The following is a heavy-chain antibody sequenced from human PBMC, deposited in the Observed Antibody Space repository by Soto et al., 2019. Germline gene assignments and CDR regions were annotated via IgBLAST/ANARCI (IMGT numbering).Heavy chain of an antibody. J-gene: IGHJ4*02. CDR2: IYYSGST. CDR1: GGSISSGGYY. V-gene: IGHV4-31*03. D-gene: IGHD3-10*01. Sequence: SETLSLTCTVSGGSISSGGYYWSWIRQHPGKGLEWIGYIYYSGSTYYNPSLKSRVTISVETSKNQFSLKLSSVTAADTAVYYGARDSGLGVDYWGQGTLVTVSS. CDR3: ARDSGLGVDY.